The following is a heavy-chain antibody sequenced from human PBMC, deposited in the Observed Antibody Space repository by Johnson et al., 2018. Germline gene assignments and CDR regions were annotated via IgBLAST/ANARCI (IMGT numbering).Heavy chain of an antibody. CDR3: ARDKASIVVGYRTDAFDI. V-gene: IGHV3-21*01. J-gene: IGHJ3*02. CDR2: ISSSSSYI. Sequence: VRLVESGGGLVKPGGSLRLSCAASGFTFSSYSMNWVRQAPGKGLEWVSSISSSSSYIYYADSVKGRFTISSDNAKNSLYLQMNSLRAEDTAVYYCARDKASIVVGYRTDAFDIWGQGTMVTVSS. CDR1: GFTFSSYS. D-gene: IGHD3-22*01.